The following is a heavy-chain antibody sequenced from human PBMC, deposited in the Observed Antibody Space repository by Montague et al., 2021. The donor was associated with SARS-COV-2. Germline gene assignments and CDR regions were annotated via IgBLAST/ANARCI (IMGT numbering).Heavy chain of an antibody. Sequence: SLRLSCAVSGFTVSSNYMSWVRQAPGKGLEWVSLIYSSRRTSYADSMKGRFTMSRDNSTNTLYLQMNSLRAEDTAVYYFSRDFRESRDHWGQGTPVTVSS. V-gene: IGHV3-53*01. J-gene: IGHJ4*02. CDR3: SRDFRESRDH. CDR1: GFTVSSNY. D-gene: IGHD3-10*01. CDR2: IYSSRRT.